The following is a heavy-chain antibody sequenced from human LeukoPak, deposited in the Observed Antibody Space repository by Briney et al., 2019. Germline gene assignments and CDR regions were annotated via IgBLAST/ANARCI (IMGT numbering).Heavy chain of an antibody. V-gene: IGHV4-59*01. CDR1: GGSISSYY. CDR3: ARARQQLSYWFDP. CDR2: IYYSGST. Sequence: SETLSLTCTVPGGSISSYYWSWIRQPPGKGLEWIGYIYYSGSTNYNPSLKSRVTISVDTSKNQFSLKLSSVTAADTAVYYCARARQQLSYWFDPWGQGTLVTVSS. D-gene: IGHD6-13*01. J-gene: IGHJ5*02.